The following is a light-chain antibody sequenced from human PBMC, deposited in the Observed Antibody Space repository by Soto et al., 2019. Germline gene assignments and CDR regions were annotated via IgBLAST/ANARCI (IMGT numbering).Light chain of an antibody. Sequence: EIVMTQSPATLSVSPVERANLSFRSSQSISSNLAWYQHKPGQSPRLLIYRASARATGVPDRFSGSGSGTEFTLTIRSLQSEDFAVYYCQHYGSLPPYNCGRGTKGDIK. CDR1: QSISSN. V-gene: IGKV3-15*01. J-gene: IGKJ2*01. CDR2: RAS. CDR3: QHYGSLPPYN.